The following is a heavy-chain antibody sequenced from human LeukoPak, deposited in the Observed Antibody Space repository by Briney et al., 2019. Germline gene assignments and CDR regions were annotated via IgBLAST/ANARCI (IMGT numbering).Heavy chain of an antibody. J-gene: IGHJ4*02. CDR1: GFTFSSYG. CDR2: IRYDGSDK. D-gene: IGHD3-9*01. V-gene: IGHV3-30*02. Sequence: GGSLRLSCAASGFTFSSYGMYWVRQAPGKGLEWVAFIRYDGSDKYYADSVKGRFTISRDNSKNTLYLQMNSLRAEDTALYYCARDRRGVDYGDYDILTGYHIPHSFDYWGQGTLVTVSS. CDR3: ARDRRGVDYGDYDILTGYHIPHSFDY.